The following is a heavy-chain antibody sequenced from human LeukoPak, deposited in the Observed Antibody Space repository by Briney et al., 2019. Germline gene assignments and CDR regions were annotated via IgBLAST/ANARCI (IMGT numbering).Heavy chain of an antibody. CDR2: IYYSGST. CDR3: ARDSTVTDIWYFDL. D-gene: IGHD4-17*01. CDR1: GGSISSYY. J-gene: IGHJ2*01. Sequence: PSETLSLTCTVSGGSISSYYWSWIRQPPGKGLEWIGYIYYSGSTNYYPSLKSRVTISVDTSKNQFSLKLSSVTAADTAVYYCARDSTVTDIWYFDLWGRGTLVTVSS. V-gene: IGHV4-59*01.